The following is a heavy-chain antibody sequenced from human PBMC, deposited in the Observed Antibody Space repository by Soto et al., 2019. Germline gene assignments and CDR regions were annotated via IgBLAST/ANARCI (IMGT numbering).Heavy chain of an antibody. V-gene: IGHV4-34*01. J-gene: IGHJ4*02. D-gene: IGHD3-9*01. CDR1: GGSFSGYY. CDR3: ARGTSTTGYDILTGYYPDYFDY. CDR2: INHSGST. Sequence: SETLSLTCAVYGGSFSGYYWRWIRQPPGKRLEWIGEINHSGSTNYNPSLKSRVTISVDTSKNQFSLKLSSVTAADTAVYYCARGTSTTGYDILTGYYPDYFDYWGQGTLVTVSS.